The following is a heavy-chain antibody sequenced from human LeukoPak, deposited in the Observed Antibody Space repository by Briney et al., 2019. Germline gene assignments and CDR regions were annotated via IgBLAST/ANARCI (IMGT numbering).Heavy chain of an antibody. D-gene: IGHD2-2*01. CDR2: ISAYNGNT. CDR1: GYTFTSYG. V-gene: IGHV1-18*01. CDR3: ARTVVPAAAGAFDI. J-gene: IGHJ3*02. Sequence: ASVNVSCKASGYTFTSYGISWVRQAPGQGLEWMGWISAYNGNTNYAQKLQGRVTMTTDTSTSTAYMELRSLRSDDTAVYYCARTVVPAAAGAFDIWGQGTMVTVSS.